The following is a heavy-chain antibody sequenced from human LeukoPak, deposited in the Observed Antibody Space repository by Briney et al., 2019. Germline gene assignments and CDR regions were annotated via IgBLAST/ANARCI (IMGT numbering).Heavy chain of an antibody. V-gene: IGHV3-23*01. CDR3: AKDRDPGVATIASAVDH. D-gene: IGHD5-12*01. CDR1: GFTFNSYA. J-gene: IGHJ4*02. CDR2: ISGSGDRT. Sequence: GGSLRLSCEASGFTFNSYAMNWVRQAPGKGLEWVSSISGSGDRTLYADSVKGRFTVSRDNSKNTLYLQMNSLRAEDTAGYYCAKDRDPGVATIASAVDHWGQGTLVTVSS.